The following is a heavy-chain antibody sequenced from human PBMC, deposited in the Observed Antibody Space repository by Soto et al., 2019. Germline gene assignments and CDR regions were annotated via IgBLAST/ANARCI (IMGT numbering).Heavy chain of an antibody. V-gene: IGHV3-15*01. J-gene: IGHJ3*02. CDR2: IKSKTDGGTT. Sequence: GGSLRLSCAASGFTFSNAWMSWVRQAPGKGLEWVGRIKSKTDGGTTDYAAPVKGRFTISRDDSKNTLYLQMNSLKTEDTAVYYCTTGDYDFWSVYDAFDIWGQGTMVTVSS. D-gene: IGHD3-3*01. CDR3: TTGDYDFWSVYDAFDI. CDR1: GFTFSNAW.